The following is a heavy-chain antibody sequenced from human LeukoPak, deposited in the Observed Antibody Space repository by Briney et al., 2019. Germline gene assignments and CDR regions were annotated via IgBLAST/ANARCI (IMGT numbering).Heavy chain of an antibody. J-gene: IGHJ4*02. CDR3: ASRYCSGGSCYFYDY. Sequence: PGGSLRLSCAASGFTFSSYAMSWVRQAPGKGLEWVSAISGSGGSTYYADSVKGRFTIPRDNSENTLYLQMNSLRAEDTAVYYCASRYCSGGSCYFYDYWGQGTLVTVSS. V-gene: IGHV3-23*01. D-gene: IGHD2-15*01. CDR2: ISGSGGST. CDR1: GFTFSSYA.